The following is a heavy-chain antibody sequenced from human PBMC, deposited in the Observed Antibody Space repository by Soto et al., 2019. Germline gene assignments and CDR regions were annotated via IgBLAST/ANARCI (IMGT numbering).Heavy chain of an antibody. Sequence: HPGGSLRLSCAASGFTLSSYAMSWVRQAPGKGLEWVSAISGSGGSTYYADSVKGRFTISRDNSKNTLYLQMNSLRAEDTAVYYCAKAIVLMVYATDYWGQGTLVTVSS. CDR3: AKAIVLMVYATDY. J-gene: IGHJ4*02. CDR1: GFTLSSYA. V-gene: IGHV3-23*01. D-gene: IGHD2-8*01. CDR2: ISGSGGST.